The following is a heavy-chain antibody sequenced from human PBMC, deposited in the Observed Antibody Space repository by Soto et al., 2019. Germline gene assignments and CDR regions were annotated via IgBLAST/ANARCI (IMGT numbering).Heavy chain of an antibody. D-gene: IGHD2-21*02. Sequence: QVQLQQWGVGLLKPSETLSLTCVVYGGSLSGDYWTWIRQPPEKGLEWIGDISQGGSINYNPSLESRVTISIDTSKNQLTLTLTSVTAADTAVYFCARGPRRMVTYHYFYYMDVWGRGTTVTVSS. J-gene: IGHJ6*03. CDR1: GGSLSGDY. CDR3: ARGPRRMVTYHYFYYMDV. CDR2: ISQGGSI. V-gene: IGHV4-34*02.